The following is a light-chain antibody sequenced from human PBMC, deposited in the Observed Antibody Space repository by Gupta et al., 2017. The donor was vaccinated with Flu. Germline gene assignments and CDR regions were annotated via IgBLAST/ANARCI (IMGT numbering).Light chain of an antibody. V-gene: IGKV1-16*01. Sequence: ENQVTQSPSALSASVGDRVTIICRGTQVVRNYLAWFQQKPGQAPKLLIYDASTWESGVPSRFSGSGSGTEFTLTIDSLQPEDFGTYYCQHEHIFPRTFGQGTKVDFK. CDR2: DAS. J-gene: IGKJ1*01. CDR3: QHEHIFPRT. CDR1: QVVRNY.